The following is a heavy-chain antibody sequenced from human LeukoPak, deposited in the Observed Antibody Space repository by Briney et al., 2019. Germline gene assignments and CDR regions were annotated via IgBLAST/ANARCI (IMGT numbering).Heavy chain of an antibody. CDR2: IYHSGST. CDR1: GYSISSGYY. Sequence: SEALSLTCAVSGYSISSGYYWGWIRQPPGKGLEWIGSIYHSGSTYYNPSLKSRVTISADTSKNQFSLKLSSVTAADTAMYYCANHAVTSTWFFDLWGRGTPVTVSS. D-gene: IGHD4-17*01. V-gene: IGHV4-38-2*01. CDR3: ANHAVTSTWFFDL. J-gene: IGHJ2*01.